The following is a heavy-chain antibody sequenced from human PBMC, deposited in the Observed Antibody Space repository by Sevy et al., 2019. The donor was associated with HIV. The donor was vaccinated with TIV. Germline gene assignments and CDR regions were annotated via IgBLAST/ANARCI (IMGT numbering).Heavy chain of an antibody. CDR3: ARDGQRGYDMDV. Sequence: GGSLRLSCTASGFTFSKNSMNWVRQAPGKGLEWVTYISGGSRTIYYADSVRGRFTISRDNAKNSQYLQMNSLRDEDTAVYYCARDGQRGYDMDVWGQGTTVTVSS. J-gene: IGHJ6*02. V-gene: IGHV3-48*02. CDR1: GFTFSKNS. CDR2: ISGGSRTI.